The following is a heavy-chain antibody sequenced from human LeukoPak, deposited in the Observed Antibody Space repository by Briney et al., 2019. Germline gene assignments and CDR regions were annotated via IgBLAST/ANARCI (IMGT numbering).Heavy chain of an antibody. V-gene: IGHV4-34*01. D-gene: IGHD3-10*01. CDR1: GGSFSGYY. CDR3: ARGAPTYYYGSGSSNWFDP. Sequence: PSETLSLTCAVYGGSFSGYYWSWIRQPPGKGPEWIGEINHSGSTNYNPSLKSRVTISVDTSKNQFSLKLSSVTAADTAVYYCARGAPTYYYGSGSSNWFDPWGQGTLVTVSS. J-gene: IGHJ5*02. CDR2: INHSGST.